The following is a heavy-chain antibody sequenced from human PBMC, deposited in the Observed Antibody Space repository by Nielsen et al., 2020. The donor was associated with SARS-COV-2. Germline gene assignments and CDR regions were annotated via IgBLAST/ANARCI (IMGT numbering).Heavy chain of an antibody. D-gene: IGHD6-13*01. CDR1: GFTFDDYA. Sequence: GGSLRLSCAASGFTFDDYAMHWVRQAPGKGLEWVSGISWSSGSIGYADSVKGRFTISRDNAKNSLYLQMNSLRTEDTALYYCAKDMRKAAAGSSLYYYYYGMDVWGQGTTVTVSS. V-gene: IGHV3-9*01. J-gene: IGHJ6*02. CDR2: ISWSSGSI. CDR3: AKDMRKAAAGSSLYYYYYGMDV.